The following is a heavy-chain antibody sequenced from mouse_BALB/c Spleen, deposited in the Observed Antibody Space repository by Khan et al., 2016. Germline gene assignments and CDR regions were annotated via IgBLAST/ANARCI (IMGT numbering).Heavy chain of an antibody. D-gene: IGHD1-1*01. J-gene: IGHJ2*01. Sequence: VQLQQSGPELVKPGASVKISCKASGYPFTDYNMHWVKQSHGKSLEWIGYIYPYNGGTGYNQKFKYRATLTVDSSSSTAYMALRSLTSEDSAVYYCARRYYESTYYLDHWGQHTTLTVSS. CDR3: ARRYYESTYYLDH. CDR1: GYPFTDYN. V-gene: IGHV1S29*02. CDR2: IYPYNGGT.